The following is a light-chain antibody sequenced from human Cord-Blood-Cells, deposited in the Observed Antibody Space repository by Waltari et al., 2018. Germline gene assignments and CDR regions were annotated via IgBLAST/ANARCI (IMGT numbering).Light chain of an antibody. V-gene: IGKV1-39*01. CDR3: QQSYMTPPGT. CDR1: QSIRSY. J-gene: IGKJ1*01. Sequence: DIQMTQSPSSLSASVGDRVTITCRASQSIRSYLNWYQQKPEKAPKLLIYAASSLQSGIPSRFSCSVSGTDFTHNISSLHTEDCATFYCQQSYMTPPGTFNHGTKVEIK. CDR2: AAS.